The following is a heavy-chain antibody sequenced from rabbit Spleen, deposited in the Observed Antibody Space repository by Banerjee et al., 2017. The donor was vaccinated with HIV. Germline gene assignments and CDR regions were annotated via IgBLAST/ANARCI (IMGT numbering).Heavy chain of an antibody. CDR3: VREVAGREDFNL. D-gene: IGHD4-1*01. J-gene: IGHJ4*01. V-gene: IGHV1S47*01. CDR2: IDPVFGST. Sequence: QEQLVESGGGLVQPGGSLKLSCKASGFDFSSYGVSWVRQAPGKGLEWIGYIDPVFGSTYYANWVNGRFTISSHNAQNTLYLQLNSLTAADTATYFCVREVAGREDFNLWGQGTLVTVS. CDR1: GFDFSSYG.